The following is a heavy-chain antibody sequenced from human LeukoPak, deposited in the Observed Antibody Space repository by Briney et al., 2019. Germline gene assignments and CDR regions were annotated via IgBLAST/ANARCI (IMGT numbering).Heavy chain of an antibody. CDR1: GFTFSSYA. J-gene: IGHJ5*02. V-gene: IGHV3-23*01. Sequence: PGGSLRLSCAPSGFTFSSYAMSWGRQAPGNGLEWVSAISGSGGSTYYADSGKGRFTIARDNSKNTLYLQMHSLRAEDTAVYYCAKERGFIELAYGPSGWFDPWGQGTLVTVSS. CDR3: AKERGFIELAYGPSGWFDP. CDR2: ISGSGGST. D-gene: IGHD2-21*01.